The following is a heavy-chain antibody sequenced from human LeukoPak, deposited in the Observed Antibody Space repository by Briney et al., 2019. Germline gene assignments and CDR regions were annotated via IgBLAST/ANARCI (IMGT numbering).Heavy chain of an antibody. V-gene: IGHV3-21*04. D-gene: IGHD6-19*01. CDR3: VREAVAGTNFDY. CDR1: GFSLRDYS. J-gene: IGHJ4*02. CDR2: ISSSSRYT. Sequence: GGSLRLSCAASGFSLRDYSMDWVRQAPGKGLEWVSSISSSSRYTFYVDSVKGRFTISRDNSKNTLYLQMNSLRAEGTAVYYCVREAVAGTNFDYWGQGTLVTVSS.